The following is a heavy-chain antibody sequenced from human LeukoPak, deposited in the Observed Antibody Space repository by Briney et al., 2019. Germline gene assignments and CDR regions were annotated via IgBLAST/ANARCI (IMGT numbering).Heavy chain of an antibody. Sequence: GGSLRLSCAASGFTVSSNYMSWVRQAPGKGLEWVSVIYSGGSTYYAGSVKGRFTISRDNSKNTLYLQMNSLRAEDTTVYYCARSIVATINAWGQGTLVTVSS. CDR1: GFTVSSNY. D-gene: IGHD5-12*01. CDR3: ARSIVATINA. CDR2: IYSGGST. V-gene: IGHV3-66*02. J-gene: IGHJ5*02.